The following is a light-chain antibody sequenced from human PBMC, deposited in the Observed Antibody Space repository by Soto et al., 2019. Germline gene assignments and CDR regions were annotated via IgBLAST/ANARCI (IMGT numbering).Light chain of an antibody. CDR3: QQYNNWPPWT. Sequence: EMVKTQSPATLSVSPGERATLSCRASQSVSSNLAWYQQKPGQAPRLLIYGASTRATGIPARFSGSGSGTEFTLTISSLQSEDFAVYYCQQYNNWPPWTFGQGTKVEIK. J-gene: IGKJ1*01. V-gene: IGKV3-15*01. CDR1: QSVSSN. CDR2: GAS.